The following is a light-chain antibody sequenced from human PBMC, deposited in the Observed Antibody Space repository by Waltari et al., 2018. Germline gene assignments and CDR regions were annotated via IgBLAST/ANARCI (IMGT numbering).Light chain of an antibody. V-gene: IGKV3-15*01. CDR2: GAS. CDR1: QGINSD. Sequence: EIVMTQSQATLSVSPGEGATLSCRASQGINSDLAWYQHKPGQAPRLLIYGASTRAAGVPAMFSGSGSGTEFTLTISSLQSEDFGVYYCQQSKIWPAFGQGTKVEIK. J-gene: IGKJ1*01. CDR3: QQSKIWPA.